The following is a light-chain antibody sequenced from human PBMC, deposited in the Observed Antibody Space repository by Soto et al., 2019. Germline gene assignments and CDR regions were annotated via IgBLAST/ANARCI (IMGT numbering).Light chain of an antibody. CDR1: QSVGNN. CDR3: QQHNNWPPWT. Sequence: EIVMTQSPATLSVSPGERATLSCRASQSVGNNVAWYQQKPGQAPRLLIYGASTRATGVPARFSCSGSGTEFTLTISSLQSEDFALYYCQQHNNWPPWTFGQGTKVEIK. J-gene: IGKJ1*01. V-gene: IGKV3-15*01. CDR2: GAS.